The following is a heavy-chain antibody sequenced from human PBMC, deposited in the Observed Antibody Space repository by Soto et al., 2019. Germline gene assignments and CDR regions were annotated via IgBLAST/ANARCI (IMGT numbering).Heavy chain of an antibody. V-gene: IGHV3-21*01. CDR2: ISTGSTYI. D-gene: IGHD5-18*01. J-gene: IGHJ4*02. Sequence: EVQLVERGGGLVKLGGSLRLSCAASGFTFSTYNMNWVPQAQGRGREGVSSISTGSTYISYSDSVRGRFIISRDNAKNSLYLQMNSLRAEDTAVYYCAREDTYGLDYFDYWGQGTLVTVSS. CDR1: GFTFSTYN. CDR3: AREDTYGLDYFDY.